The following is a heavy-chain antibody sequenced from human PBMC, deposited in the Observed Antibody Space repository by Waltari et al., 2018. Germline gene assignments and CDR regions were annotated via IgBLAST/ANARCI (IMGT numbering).Heavy chain of an antibody. CDR2: IWYDGSNK. V-gene: IGHV3-33*08. CDR1: GFTFSSYG. J-gene: IGHJ6*03. Sequence: QVQLVESGGGVVQPGRSLRLSCAASGFTFSSYGMHWVRPAPGKGLEWVAVIWYDGSNKYYADSVKGRFTISRDNSKNTLYLQMNSLRAEDTAMYYCAKMLVSGNNYYYYYYMDVWGKGTTVTVSS. D-gene: IGHD3-16*01. CDR3: AKMLVSGNNYYYYYYMDV.